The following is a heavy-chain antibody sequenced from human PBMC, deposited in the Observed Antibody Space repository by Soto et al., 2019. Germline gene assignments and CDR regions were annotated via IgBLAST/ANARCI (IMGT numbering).Heavy chain of an antibody. J-gene: IGHJ4*02. V-gene: IGHV4-34*01. Sequence: GPGPEPSSETLSLTCAVYGGSFSGYYWSWIRQPPGKGLEWIGEINHSGSTNYNPSLKSRVTISVDTSKNQFSLKLSSVTAADTAVYYCARSRDIVLMVYAVELDYWGQGTLVTVS. D-gene: IGHD2-8*01. CDR2: INHSGST. CDR3: ARSRDIVLMVYAVELDY. CDR1: GGSFSGYY.